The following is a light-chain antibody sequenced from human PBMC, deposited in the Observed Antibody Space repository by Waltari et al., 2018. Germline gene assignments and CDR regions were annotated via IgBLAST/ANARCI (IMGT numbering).Light chain of an antibody. J-gene: IGKJ4*01. Sequence: DIQMTQSPSTLSASVGDRVTITCRASQSINNRLAWYQQKPGKAPNLLLYDASTLEVGVPSRCSGSGAGTEFTLTSSSLQPDDFATYYCQQDNSNSLLTFGGGTKVEIK. CDR2: DAS. V-gene: IGKV1-5*03. CDR1: QSINNR. CDR3: QQDNSNSLLT.